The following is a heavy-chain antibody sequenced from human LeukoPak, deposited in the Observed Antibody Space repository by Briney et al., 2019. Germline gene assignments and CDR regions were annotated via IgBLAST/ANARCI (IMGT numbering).Heavy chain of an antibody. CDR3: ATEKHYDILTERDAFDI. CDR2: ISYDGSNK. V-gene: IGHV3-30-3*01. Sequence: GRSLRLSCAASGFTFSSYAMHWVRQAPGKGLEWVAVISYDGSNKYYADSVKGRFTISRDNSKNTLYLQMNSLRAEDTAVYYCATEKHYDILTERDAFDIWGQGTMVTVSS. J-gene: IGHJ3*02. D-gene: IGHD3-9*01. CDR1: GFTFSSYA.